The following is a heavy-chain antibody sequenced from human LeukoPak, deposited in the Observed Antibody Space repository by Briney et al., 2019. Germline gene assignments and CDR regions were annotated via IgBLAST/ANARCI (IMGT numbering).Heavy chain of an antibody. J-gene: IGHJ6*02. V-gene: IGHV3-23*01. CDR3: ANLIAAADLHYYYYGMDV. D-gene: IGHD6-13*01. Sequence: GGSLRLSCAASGFTFSSYAMSWVRQPPGKGLEWVSAISGSGGSTYYADSVKGRVTISRDNSKNTLYLQMNSLRAEDTAVYYCANLIAAADLHYYYYGMDVWGQGTTVTVSS. CDR2: ISGSGGST. CDR1: GFTFSSYA.